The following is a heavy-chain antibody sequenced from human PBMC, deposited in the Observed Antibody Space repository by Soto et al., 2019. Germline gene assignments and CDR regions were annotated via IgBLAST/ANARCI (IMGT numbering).Heavy chain of an antibody. J-gene: IGHJ6*02. V-gene: IGHV1-18*04. CDR2: ISAYNGNT. CDR3: ARGAKRQQLGNADYYYYGMDV. Sequence: GASVKVSYKASGYTFTSYGITWLRQAPGQGLEWMGWISAYNGNTNSAQKLQGRVTMTTDTSTSTAYMELRSLRSDDTAVYYCARGAKRQQLGNADYYYYGMDVWGQGTTVTVSS. CDR1: GYTFTSYG. D-gene: IGHD6-13*01.